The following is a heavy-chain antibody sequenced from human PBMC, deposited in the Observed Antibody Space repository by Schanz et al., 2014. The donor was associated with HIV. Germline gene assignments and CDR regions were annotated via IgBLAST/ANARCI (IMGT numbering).Heavy chain of an antibody. V-gene: IGHV3-30-3*01. CDR3: ARDLPNPYFDFSGPAGDY. Sequence: VQLMESGGGLVQPGRSLRLSCAASGFTFSSYAMSWVRQAPGKGLEWVAIISYDGSNKYYADSVKGRFTISRDNSKNTLYLQMNSLRVEDTAVYYCARDLPNPYFDFSGPAGDYWGQGALVTVSS. D-gene: IGHD3-22*01. CDR2: ISYDGSNK. J-gene: IGHJ4*02. CDR1: GFTFSSYA.